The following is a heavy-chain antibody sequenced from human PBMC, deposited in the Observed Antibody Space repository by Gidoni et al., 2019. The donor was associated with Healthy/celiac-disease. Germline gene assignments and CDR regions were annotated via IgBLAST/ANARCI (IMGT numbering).Heavy chain of an antibody. CDR1: GGSFSGYY. V-gene: IGHV4-34*01. D-gene: IGHD6-13*01. CDR3: ARGNQRIAAAGPKPFDY. Sequence: QVQLQQWGAGLLKPSETLSLTCAVYGGSFSGYYWSWIRQPPGKGPEWIGEINHSGSTNYNPSLKSRVTISVDTSKNQFSLKLSSVTAADTAVYYCARGNQRIAAAGPKPFDYWGQGTLVTVSS. J-gene: IGHJ4*02. CDR2: INHSGST.